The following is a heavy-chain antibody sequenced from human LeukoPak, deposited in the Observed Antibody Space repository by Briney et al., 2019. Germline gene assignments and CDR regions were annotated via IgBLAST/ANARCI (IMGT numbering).Heavy chain of an antibody. CDR3: ARLARPVLMVYGAFDY. V-gene: IGHV5-51*01. Sequence: GESLKISCKGSGYGFTSYWIGWVRQMPGKGLEWMGIIYPGDSDTRYSPSFQGQVTISADKSISTAYLQWSSLKASDTAMYYCARLARPVLMVYGAFDYWGQGTLVTVSS. J-gene: IGHJ4*02. CDR1: GYGFTSYW. D-gene: IGHD2-8*01. CDR2: IYPGDSDT.